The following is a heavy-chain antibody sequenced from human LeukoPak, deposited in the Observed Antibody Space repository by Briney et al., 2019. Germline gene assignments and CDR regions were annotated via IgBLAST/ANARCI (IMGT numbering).Heavy chain of an antibody. CDR3: AKDSYYSNYERSVGDAFDI. J-gene: IGHJ3*02. Sequence: GVSLRLSCAASAFTFSTYGMHWVRQARGKGLEWVAFIRYDGSNKYYADSVKGRFTISRDNSKNTLYLQMNSLRAEGTAVYYWAKDSYYSNYERSVGDAFDIWGQGTMVTVSS. CDR1: AFTFSTYG. D-gene: IGHD4-11*01. CDR2: IRYDGSNK. V-gene: IGHV3-30*02.